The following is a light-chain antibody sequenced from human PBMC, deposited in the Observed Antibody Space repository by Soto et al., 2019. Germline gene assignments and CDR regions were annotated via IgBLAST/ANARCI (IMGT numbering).Light chain of an antibody. CDR2: EVT. V-gene: IGLV2-8*01. CDR3: SSYAGRKKV. J-gene: IGLJ2*01. Sequence: QSALTQPPSASGSPGQSVTISCTGTSSDIGGYNYVSWYQQHPGKAPKLMIYEVTKRPSGVPDRFSGSKSGNTASLTVSGLQAEDEDDYYCSSYAGRKKVFGGGTKLTVL. CDR1: SSDIGGYNY.